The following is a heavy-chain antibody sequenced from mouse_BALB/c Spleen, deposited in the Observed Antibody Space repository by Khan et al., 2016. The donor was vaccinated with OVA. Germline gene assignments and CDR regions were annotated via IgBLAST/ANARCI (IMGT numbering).Heavy chain of an antibody. CDR2: INTHSGVP. CDR1: GYTFTNAG. D-gene: IGHD2-12*01. CDR3: ARGGAAYYKNDGGAMDY. V-gene: IGHV9-4*02. J-gene: IGHJ4*01. Sequence: QIQLVQSGPELKRPGETVRISCKASGYTFTNAGMQWVQKMPGKGLKWIGWINTHSGVPKYAEAFKGRFAFSLDTSATTVYLQITNLKNEDTATYFCARGGAAYYKNDGGAMDYWGQGTSVTVSS.